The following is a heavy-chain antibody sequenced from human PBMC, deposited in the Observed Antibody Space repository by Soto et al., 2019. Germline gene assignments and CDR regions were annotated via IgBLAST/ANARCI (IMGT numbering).Heavy chain of an antibody. V-gene: IGHV3-48*03. Sequence: EVQLVESGGGLVQPGGSLRLSCAASGFTFSSYEMNWVRQAPGKGLEWVSYISSSGSTIYYADSVKGRFTISRDNAKNSLYLQMNSLRAEDTAVYYCARVTAMALSFDYWGQGTLATVSS. CDR3: ARVTAMALSFDY. D-gene: IGHD5-18*01. J-gene: IGHJ4*02. CDR1: GFTFSSYE. CDR2: ISSSGSTI.